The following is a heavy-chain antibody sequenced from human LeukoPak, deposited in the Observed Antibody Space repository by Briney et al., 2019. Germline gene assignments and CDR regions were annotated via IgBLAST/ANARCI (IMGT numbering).Heavy chain of an antibody. CDR1: GGSISSSSYY. CDR2: IYYSGST. Sequence: PSETLSLTCTVSGGSISSSSYYWSWIRQPPGKGLEWIGYIYYSGSTNYNPSLKSRVTVSVDTSKNQCSLKLSSVTTADTAVYYCTRSTNLEAFDIWGQGTMVXVSS. D-gene: IGHD2-8*01. V-gene: IGHV4-61*01. J-gene: IGHJ3*02. CDR3: TRSTNLEAFDI.